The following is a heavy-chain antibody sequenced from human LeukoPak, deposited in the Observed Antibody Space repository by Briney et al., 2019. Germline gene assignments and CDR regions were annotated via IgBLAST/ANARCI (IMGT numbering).Heavy chain of an antibody. D-gene: IGHD1-26*01. CDR1: GFTFNSYG. V-gene: IGHV3-33*01. Sequence: GGSLRLXCAASGFTFNSYGMHWVRQAPGKGLEWVAVIWYDGSNKYYADSVKGRFTISRDNSKNTLYLQMNSLRAEDTAVYYCAIPGPELGLDYWGQGTLVTVSS. CDR3: AIPGPELGLDY. J-gene: IGHJ4*02. CDR2: IWYDGSNK.